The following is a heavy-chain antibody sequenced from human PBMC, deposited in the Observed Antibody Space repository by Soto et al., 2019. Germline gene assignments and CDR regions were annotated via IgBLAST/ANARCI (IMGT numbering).Heavy chain of an antibody. CDR2: IIPIFGTA. Sequence: GASVKVSCKASGGTFSSYAISWVRQAPGQGLEWMGGIIPIFGTANYAQKFQGRVTITADESTSTAYMELSSLRSEDTAVYYCASDXVAARPAVYYYYYGMDVWGQGTTVTVSS. J-gene: IGHJ6*02. V-gene: IGHV1-69*13. CDR1: GGTFSSYA. CDR3: ASDXVAARPAVYYYYYGMDV. D-gene: IGHD6-6*01.